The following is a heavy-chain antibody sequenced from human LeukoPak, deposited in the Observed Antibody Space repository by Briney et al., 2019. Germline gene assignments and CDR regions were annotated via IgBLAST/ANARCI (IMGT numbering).Heavy chain of an antibody. J-gene: IGHJ4*02. V-gene: IGHV1-18*01. CDR1: AYSFTRYG. D-gene: IGHD1-26*01. CDR2: ISGSTGNT. CDR3: ARSGRGTYFYFDL. Sequence: ASVTVSCKASAYSFTRYGVSWVRQAPGQGLEWMGWISGSTGNTKYVEKFQGRLTVTADTSTGTAYLDLTKLRIDDTAVYFCARSGRGTYFYFDLWGQGTLVTVSS.